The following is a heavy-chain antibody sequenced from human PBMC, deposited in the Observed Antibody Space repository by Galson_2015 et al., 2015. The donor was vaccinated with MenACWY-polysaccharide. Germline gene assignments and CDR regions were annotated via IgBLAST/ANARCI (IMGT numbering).Heavy chain of an antibody. CDR3: AKYTTGGNYAFDT. V-gene: IGHV3-7*01. J-gene: IGHJ3*02. CDR2: IKQDGSEE. Sequence: SLRLSCAASGFTFSNYVMSWVRQAPGKGLEWVANIKQDGSEEWYVESVKGRFTISRDNAKNSVYLQMNSLRAEDTAVYFCAKYTTGGNYAFDTWGQGTLVTVSS. D-gene: IGHD1-1*01. CDR1: GFTFSNYV.